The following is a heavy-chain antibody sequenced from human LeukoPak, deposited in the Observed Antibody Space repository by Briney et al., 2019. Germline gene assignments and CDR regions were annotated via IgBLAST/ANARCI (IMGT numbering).Heavy chain of an antibody. CDR3: AGLSSTVYYSRDV. CDR1: GGSISSYY. V-gene: IGHV4-59*08. D-gene: IGHD2/OR15-2a*01. Sequence: SETLSLTCAVSGGSISSYYWTWIRQPPGKGLERVGYIQNSAIYRDKIKSSPSLHIRVSLSIDPSKNQLTLTVNSVTAADTAVYYCAGLSSTVYYSRDVWGPGTAVTVSS. CDR2: IQNSAIYRDKI. J-gene: IGHJ6*01.